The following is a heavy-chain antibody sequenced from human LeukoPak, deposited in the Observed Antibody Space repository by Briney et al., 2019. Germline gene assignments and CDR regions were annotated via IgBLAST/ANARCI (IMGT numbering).Heavy chain of an antibody. CDR2: INPNSGGT. V-gene: IGHV1-2*02. CDR1: GYTFTGYY. CDR3: ARVKYGDYDY. Sequence: ASVKVSCKASGYTFTGYYMHWVRQAPGQGLEWMGWINPNSGGTNYEQKFQGRVTMTRDKSISTAYMELRSLRSDDTAVYYCARVKYGDYDYWGQGTLVTVSS. D-gene: IGHD4-17*01. J-gene: IGHJ4*02.